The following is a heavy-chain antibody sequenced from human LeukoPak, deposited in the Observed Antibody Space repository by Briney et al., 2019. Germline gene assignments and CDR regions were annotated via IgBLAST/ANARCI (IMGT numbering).Heavy chain of an antibody. Sequence: SQTLSLTCAVSGGSISSGGYSGSWIRQPPGKGLEWIGYIYHSGSPYYNPSLKSRVTISVDRSKNQFSLKLSSVTAADTAVYYCARTVAPGSCFDYWGQGTLVTVSS. V-gene: IGHV4-30-2*01. CDR3: ARTVAPGSCFDY. D-gene: IGHD2-15*01. CDR2: IYHSGSP. CDR1: GGSISSGGYS. J-gene: IGHJ4*02.